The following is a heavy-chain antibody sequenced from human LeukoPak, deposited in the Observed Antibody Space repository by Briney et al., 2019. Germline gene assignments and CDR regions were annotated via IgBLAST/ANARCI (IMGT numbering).Heavy chain of an antibody. V-gene: IGHV4-39*07. CDR3: ARGFTIFGVAPLGYFDY. CDR2: INHSGST. D-gene: IGHD3-3*01. Sequence: PSETLSLTCTVSGGSTSSSSYYWGWIRQPPGKGLEWIGEINHSGSTNYNPSLKSRVTISVDTSKNQFSLKLSSVTAADTAVYYCARGFTIFGVAPLGYFDYWGQGTLVTVSS. CDR1: GGSTSSSSYY. J-gene: IGHJ4*02.